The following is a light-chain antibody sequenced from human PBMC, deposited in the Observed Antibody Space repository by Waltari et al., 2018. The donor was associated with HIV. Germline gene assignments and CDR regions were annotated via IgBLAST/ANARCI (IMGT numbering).Light chain of an antibody. Sequence: GTSSDVGSYNLVSWYQQHPGKAPKLMIYEGSKRPSGVSNRFSGSKSGNTASLTISGLQAEDEADYYCCSYAGSSYVVFGGGTKLTVL. CDR1: SSDVGSYNL. CDR3: CSYAGSSYVV. V-gene: IGLV2-23*01. CDR2: EGS. J-gene: IGLJ2*01.